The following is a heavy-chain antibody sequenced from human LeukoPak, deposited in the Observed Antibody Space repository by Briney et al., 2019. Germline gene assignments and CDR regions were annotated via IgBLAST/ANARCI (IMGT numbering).Heavy chain of an antibody. CDR3: ARKDVSGSYYTDY. J-gene: IGHJ4*02. V-gene: IGHV4-39*07. CDR2: IYYSGST. Sequence: SETLSLTCTVSGGSISSSSYYWGWIRQPPGKGLEWIGSIYYSGSTYYNPSLKSRVTISVDTSKSQFSLKLSSVTAADTAVYYCARKDVSGSYYTDYWGQGTLVTVSS. CDR1: GGSISSSSYY. D-gene: IGHD1-26*01.